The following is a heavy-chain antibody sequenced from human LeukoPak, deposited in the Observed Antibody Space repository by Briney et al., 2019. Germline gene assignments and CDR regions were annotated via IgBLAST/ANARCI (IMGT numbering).Heavy chain of an antibody. CDR1: GGSITRDY. CDR2: IFTSGSA. D-gene: IGHD4/OR15-4a*01. V-gene: IGHV4-4*07. Sequence: WETVPLTCTVVGGSITRDYWSWLRQPAAKELEWMGRIFTSGSAAYNPSLKSRVTMSLDTSKNQFFLKLSSVTAADTAAYFCSRGGANDLWGQGTLVTVSS. J-gene: IGHJ5*02. CDR3: SRGGANDL.